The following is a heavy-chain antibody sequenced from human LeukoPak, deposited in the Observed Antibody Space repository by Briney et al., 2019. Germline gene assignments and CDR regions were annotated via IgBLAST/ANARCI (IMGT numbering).Heavy chain of an antibody. D-gene: IGHD6-19*01. CDR1: GSSISSRHF. J-gene: IGHJ5*02. V-gene: IGHV4-38-2*01. CDR3: ARHEYDSGWKLWFDP. Sequence: SEPLSLSCALSGSSISSRHFRGWLRPPPGTGLEWIGSVYHRGSAYHNPSLKSRVSMSVDTSKNQISLSLSSVTAADAAVYYCARHEYDSGWKLWFDPWGQGALVTVSS. CDR2: VYHRGSA.